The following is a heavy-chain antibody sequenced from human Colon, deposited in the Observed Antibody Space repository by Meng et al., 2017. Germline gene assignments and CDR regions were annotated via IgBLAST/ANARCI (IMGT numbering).Heavy chain of an antibody. V-gene: IGHV4-34*01. CDR1: GGSFSGYY. CDR2: INHSGST. J-gene: IGHJ5*02. D-gene: IGHD6-19*01. CDR3: ARERLSSGWYGGRWFDP. Sequence: QGQVHQGGPGLLKPSETLSLTCAVYGGSFSGYYWSWIRQPPGKGLEWIGEINHSGSTNYNPSLKRRVTISVDTSKNQFSLKLSSVTAADTAVYYCARERLSSGWYGGRWFDPWGQGTLVTASS.